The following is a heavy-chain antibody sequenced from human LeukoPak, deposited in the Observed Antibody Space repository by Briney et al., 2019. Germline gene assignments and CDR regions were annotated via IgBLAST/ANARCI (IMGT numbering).Heavy chain of an antibody. D-gene: IGHD6-13*01. CDR1: GFTFSTYE. CDR3: ASSEVSVGSWYFQPPTYYFDY. CDR2: ISRRGNTI. V-gene: IGHV3-48*03. J-gene: IGHJ4*02. Sequence: GGSLRLSCAASGFTFSTYEMQWVRQAPGKGVEWVSYISRRGNTIYYADFVKGLFTMSRHNANHALYLQVRSRSAEDTAVYYCASSEVSVGSWYFQPPTYYFDYWGQGTLVTVSS.